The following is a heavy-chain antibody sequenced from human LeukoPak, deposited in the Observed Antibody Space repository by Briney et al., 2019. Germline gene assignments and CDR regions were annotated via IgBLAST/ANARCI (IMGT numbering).Heavy chain of an antibody. Sequence: GGSLRLSCAASGFTFDDYGMSWVRQAPGKGLEWVSTISSGVSTTNYADSVKGRFTISRDNSQNTLYLQMNSLRAEDTAVYYCAKDLSKHDIVVVPAARDYYYYYMDVWGKGTTVTISS. V-gene: IGHV3-23*01. CDR1: GFTFDDYG. CDR3: AKDLSKHDIVVVPAARDYYYYYMDV. D-gene: IGHD2-2*01. CDR2: ISSGVSTT. J-gene: IGHJ6*03.